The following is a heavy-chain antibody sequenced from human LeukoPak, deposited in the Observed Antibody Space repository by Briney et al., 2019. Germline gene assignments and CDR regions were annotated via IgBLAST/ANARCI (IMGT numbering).Heavy chain of an antibody. J-gene: IGHJ4*02. CDR1: GGSISSYY. CDR2: IYYSGRT. CDR3: AREALVGAAYYFDY. D-gene: IGHD1-26*01. Sequence: SETLSLTCTVSGGSISSYYWSWIRQPPGKGLEWIGYIYYSGRTNYNPSLKSRVTISGDTSKNQFSLKLSSVTAADTAVYYCAREALVGAAYYFDYWGQGTLVTVSS. V-gene: IGHV4-59*12.